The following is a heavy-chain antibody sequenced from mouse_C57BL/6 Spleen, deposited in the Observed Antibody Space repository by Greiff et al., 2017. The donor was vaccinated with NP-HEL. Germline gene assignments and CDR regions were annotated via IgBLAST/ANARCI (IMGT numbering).Heavy chain of an antibody. CDR1: GYTFTSYW. V-gene: IGHV1-69*01. D-gene: IGHD2-3*01. CDR3: ARTHGYYLMDY. J-gene: IGHJ4*01. Sequence: VQLQQPGAELVMPGASVKLSCKASGYTFTSYWMHWVKQRPGQGLEWIGEIDPSDSYTNYNQKFKGKSTLTVDKSSSTAYMQLSSLTSEDSAVYYCARTHGYYLMDYWGQGTSVTVSS. CDR2: IDPSDSYT.